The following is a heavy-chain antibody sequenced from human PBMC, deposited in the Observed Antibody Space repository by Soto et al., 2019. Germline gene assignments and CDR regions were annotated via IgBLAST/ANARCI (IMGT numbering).Heavy chain of an antibody. CDR3: ARTRSGSYL. Sequence: QVQLVQSGAEVKKPGASVKVACRASGYTFTSFDINWVRQATGQGLEWMGRMNPGSGNTDYAQKFQGRVTMTRDTPISTAYMELSSLRSEDTAVYYCARTRSGSYLWGQGTLVTVSS. V-gene: IGHV1-8*01. D-gene: IGHD3-10*01. CDR1: GYTFTSFD. J-gene: IGHJ5*02. CDR2: MNPGSGNT.